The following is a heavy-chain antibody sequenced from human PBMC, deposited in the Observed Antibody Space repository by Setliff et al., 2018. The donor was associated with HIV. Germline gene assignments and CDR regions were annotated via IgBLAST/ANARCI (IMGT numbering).Heavy chain of an antibody. D-gene: IGHD3-3*01. CDR3: ARSHFITLFGVIYYPGYFDL. CDR1: GYSFTSHW. J-gene: IGHJ2*01. V-gene: IGHV5-51*01. CDR2: IYPSDSAT. Sequence: AGESLTISCKGSGYSFTSHWIAWVRQMPGQGLEWMGIIYPSDSATAYSPSFQGQITISADKSISTAYLQWSSLKASDTAIYYCARSHFITLFGVIYYPGYFDLWGRGTQVTVSS.